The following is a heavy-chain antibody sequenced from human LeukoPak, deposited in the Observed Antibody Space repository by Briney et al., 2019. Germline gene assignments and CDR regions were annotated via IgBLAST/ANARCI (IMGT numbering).Heavy chain of an antibody. Sequence: PSETLSLTCTVSGGSISSSSYYWGWIRQPPGKGLEWIGSAYHTGRTYYDPSLKSRVTISVDTSKNQFSLKLSSVTAADTAVYYCARVHYYDSSGCNDYWGQGTLVTVSS. V-gene: IGHV4-39*01. CDR2: AYHTGRT. J-gene: IGHJ4*02. CDR3: ARVHYYDSSGCNDY. D-gene: IGHD3-22*01. CDR1: GGSISSSSYY.